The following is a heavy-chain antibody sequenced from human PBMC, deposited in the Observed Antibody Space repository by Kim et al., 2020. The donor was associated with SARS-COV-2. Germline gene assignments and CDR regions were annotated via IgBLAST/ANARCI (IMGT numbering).Heavy chain of an antibody. CDR2: INHSGST. D-gene: IGHD2-2*01. CDR1: GGSFSGYY. CDR3: ARGGRYCSSTSCYRVLYYYDGMDV. Sequence: SETLSLTCAVYGGSFSGYYWSWIRQPPGKGLEWIGEINHSGSTNYNPSLKSRVTISVDTSKNQFSLKLSSVTAADTAVYYCARGGRYCSSTSCYRVLYYYDGMDVRGQGTTVTVSS. J-gene: IGHJ6*02. V-gene: IGHV4-34*01.